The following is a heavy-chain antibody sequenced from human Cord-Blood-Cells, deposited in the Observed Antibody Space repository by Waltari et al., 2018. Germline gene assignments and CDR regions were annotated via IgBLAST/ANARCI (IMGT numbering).Heavy chain of an antibody. CDR2: IDWDDDK. D-gene: IGHD6-25*01. V-gene: IGHV2-70*04. J-gene: IGHJ4*02. Sequence: QVTLKESGPALVKPTQTLTLTCTFSGFSLSTSGMRVSWIRQPPGKALEWLARIDWDDDKFYSTSLKTRLTISKDTSKNQVVLTMTNMDPVDTATYYCARMSPLAPGSYFDYWGQGTLVTGSS. CDR3: ARMSPLAPGSYFDY. CDR1: GFSLSTSGMR.